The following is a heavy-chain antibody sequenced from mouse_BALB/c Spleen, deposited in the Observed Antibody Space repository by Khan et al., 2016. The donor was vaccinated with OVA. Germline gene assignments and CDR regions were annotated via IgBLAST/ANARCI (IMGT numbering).Heavy chain of an antibody. D-gene: IGHD2-2*01. V-gene: IGHV3-2*02. CDR3: ARYGSRYNYAMDD. CDR1: GYSITSDYA. J-gene: IGHJ4*01. CDR2: ISSSGST. Sequence: EVQLQESGPGLVKPSQSLSLTCTVTGYSITSDYAWNWIRQFPGNKLEWMGYISSSGSTNYNPALKSRISITRDTSKNQFFLQLNSVTTEDTATYYCARYGSRYNYAMDDWGQGTSVTVSS.